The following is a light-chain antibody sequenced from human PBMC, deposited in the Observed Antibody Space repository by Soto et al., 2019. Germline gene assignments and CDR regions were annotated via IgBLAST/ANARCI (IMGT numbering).Light chain of an antibody. CDR2: DVS. CDR1: SSDVGGYNY. J-gene: IGLJ3*02. CDR3: SSYTSSSTYWV. V-gene: IGLV2-14*01. Sequence: QSALTQPASVSGSPGQSITISCTGTSSDVGGYNYVSWYQQHPVKAPKLMIYDVSNRPSGVSNRFSGSKSGNTASLTISGLQAEDEADYYCSSYTSSSTYWVFGGGTKLTVL.